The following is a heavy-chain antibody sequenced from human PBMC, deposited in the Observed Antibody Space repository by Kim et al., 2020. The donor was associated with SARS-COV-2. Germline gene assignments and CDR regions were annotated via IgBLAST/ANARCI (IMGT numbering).Heavy chain of an antibody. CDR2: ISYDGSNK. J-gene: IGHJ4*02. CDR3: ARVGTHYYGSGSYYNPSDY. V-gene: IGHV3-30-3*01. Sequence: GGSLRLSCAASGFTFSSYVMHWVLQAPGKGLEWVAVISYDGSNKYYADSVKGRFTISRDNSKNTLYLQMNSLRAEDTAVYYCARVGTHYYGSGSYYNPSDYWGQGTLVTVSS. CDR1: GFTFSSYV. D-gene: IGHD3-10*01.